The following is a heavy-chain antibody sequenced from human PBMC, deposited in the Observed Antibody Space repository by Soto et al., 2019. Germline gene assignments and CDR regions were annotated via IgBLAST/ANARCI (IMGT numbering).Heavy chain of an antibody. CDR2: IYYSGST. D-gene: IGHD4-17*01. Sequence: QVQLQESGPGLVKPSQTLSLTCTVSGGSISSGDYYWSWIRQPPGKGLEWIGYIYYSGSTYYNPSLKSRVTISVDTSKNQFSLKLSSVTAADTAVYYCARGDYGDYVVSGWFDPWGQGTLVTVSS. V-gene: IGHV4-30-4*01. CDR1: GGSISSGDYY. CDR3: ARGDYGDYVVSGWFDP. J-gene: IGHJ5*02.